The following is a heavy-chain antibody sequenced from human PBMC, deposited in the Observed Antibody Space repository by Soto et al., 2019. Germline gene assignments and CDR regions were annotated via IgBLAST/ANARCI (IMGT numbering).Heavy chain of an antibody. Sequence: PSETLSLTCTVSGGSISSSSYYWGWIRQPPGKGLEWIGSIYYSANSYNNPSLKSRVTISVDTTKNQFALKLSAVTAADEAVYYCVRAIGELPYIWFDPLGQGTLVTVSS. CDR2: IYYSANS. CDR1: GGSISSSSYY. V-gene: IGHV4-39*01. J-gene: IGHJ5*02. CDR3: VRAIGELPYIWFDP. D-gene: IGHD3-10*01.